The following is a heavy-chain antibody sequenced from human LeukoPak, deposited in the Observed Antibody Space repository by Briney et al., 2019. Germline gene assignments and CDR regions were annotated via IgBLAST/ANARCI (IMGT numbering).Heavy chain of an antibody. J-gene: IGHJ2*01. CDR3: ARDPYAIAAVYWYFDL. D-gene: IGHD2-8*01. V-gene: IGHV3-30-3*01. CDR1: GFTFSSYA. CDR2: ISYDGSNK. Sequence: PGGSLRLSCAASGFTFSSYAMHWVRQAPGKGLEWVAVISYDGSNKYYADSVRGRSTISRDNSKNTLYLQMNSLRAEDTAVYYCARDPYAIAAVYWYFDLWGRGTLVTVSS.